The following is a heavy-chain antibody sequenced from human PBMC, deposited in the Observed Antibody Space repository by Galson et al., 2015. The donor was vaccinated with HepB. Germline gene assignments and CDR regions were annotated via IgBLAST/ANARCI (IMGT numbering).Heavy chain of an antibody. J-gene: IGHJ5*02. CDR3: ARRGSTTGNWLDP. Sequence: SVKVSCKASGYIFTTYSITWVRQAPGQGLEWMGWINTYNGNTNYVQKLQGRVTMTTDTSTSTAYMELRSLRSDDTAVYYCARRGSTTGNWLDPGGQGTLVTVSS. V-gene: IGHV1-18*04. D-gene: IGHD2/OR15-2a*01. CDR2: INTYNGNT. CDR1: GYIFTTYS.